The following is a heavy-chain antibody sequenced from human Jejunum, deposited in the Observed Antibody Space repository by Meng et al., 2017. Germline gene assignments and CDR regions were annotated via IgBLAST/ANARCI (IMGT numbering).Heavy chain of an antibody. D-gene: IGHD2-15*01. CDR2: IYWDNDK. J-gene: IGHJ4*02. V-gene: IGHV2-5*02. CDR3: AHRRISGSPWDGGDFDY. CDR1: GFSLSTSGVG. Sequence: QITLKEFGSSRVKPTQTVALTCTFSGFSLSTSGVGVGWIRQSTGKALEWLAVIYWDNDKRYSPSLKNRLTIDKDTSKNEVVLTMTNMDPVDTATYYCAHRRISGSPWDGGDFDYWGQGTLVTVSS.